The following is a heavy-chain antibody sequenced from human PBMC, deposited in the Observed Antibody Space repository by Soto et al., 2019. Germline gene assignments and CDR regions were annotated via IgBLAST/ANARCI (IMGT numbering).Heavy chain of an antibody. CDR2: INPNSGGT. V-gene: IGHV1-2*04. J-gene: IGHJ6*02. Sequence: GASVKVSCKASGYIFTGYYMHWVRQAPGQGLEWMGWINPNSGGTNYAQKFQGWVTMTRDTSISTAYMELSRLRSDDTAVYYCARETRDTAMVYYGMDVWGQGTTVTVSS. CDR3: ARETRDTAMVYYGMDV. D-gene: IGHD5-18*01. CDR1: GYIFTGYY.